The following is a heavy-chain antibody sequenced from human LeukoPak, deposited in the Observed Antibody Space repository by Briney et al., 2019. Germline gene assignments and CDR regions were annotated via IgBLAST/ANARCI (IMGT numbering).Heavy chain of an antibody. CDR2: ISGSGGST. CDR1: GFTFSSYA. D-gene: IGHD1-20*01. J-gene: IGHJ4*02. CDR3: AKVAYNWNDGGYFDY. Sequence: GGSLRLSCAASGFTFSSYAMSWVRQAPGKGLEWVSAISGSGGSTYYADSVKGRFTISRDNSKNTLYLLMNSLRAEDTAVYYCAKVAYNWNDGGYFDYWGQGTLVTVSS. V-gene: IGHV3-23*01.